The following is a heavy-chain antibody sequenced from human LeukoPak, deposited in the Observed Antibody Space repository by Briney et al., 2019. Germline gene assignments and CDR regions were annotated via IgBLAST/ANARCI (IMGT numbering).Heavy chain of an antibody. CDR2: VNSDGTT. V-gene: IGHV3-74*01. CDR3: ARSAADAFDY. J-gene: IGHJ4*02. Sequence: GESLKISCAASGFTFRSYWMHWVRQVPGKGLVWVSLVNSDGTTSHADSVKGRFTISRDNAKNTLFLQMNSLRAEDTAVYYCARSAADAFDYWGQGTLVTVSS. CDR1: GFTFRSYW.